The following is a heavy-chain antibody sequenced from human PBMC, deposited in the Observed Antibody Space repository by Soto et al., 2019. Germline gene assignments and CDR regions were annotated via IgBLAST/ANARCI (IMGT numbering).Heavy chain of an antibody. CDR2: SSNSGSFT. CDR3: VRSGDNYNLLDY. D-gene: IGHD1-1*01. CDR1: GFTLGDHY. Sequence: GGSLRLSCAASGFTLGDHYMSWIRQAPGKGLEWIGYSSNSGSFTRYADSVKGRFSISRDNAKNSLYLQINSLRGDDTAIYYCVRSGDNYNLLDYWGQGTPVTVSS. V-gene: IGHV3-11*06. J-gene: IGHJ4*02.